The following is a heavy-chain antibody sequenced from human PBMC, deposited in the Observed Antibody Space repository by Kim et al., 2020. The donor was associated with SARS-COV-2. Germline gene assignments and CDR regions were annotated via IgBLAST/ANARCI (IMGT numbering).Heavy chain of an antibody. CDR2: IYYSGST. CDR1: GGSISSYY. D-gene: IGHD3-16*02. CDR3: ARGRENYDYLWGTYHYGMDV. Sequence: SETLSLTCTVSGGSISSYYWSWIRQPPGKGLEWIGYIYYSGSTNYNPSLKSRVTISVDTSKNQFSLKLSSVAAADTAVYYCARGRENYDYLWGTYHYGMDVWGQGTTVSASS. V-gene: IGHV4-59*13. J-gene: IGHJ6*02.